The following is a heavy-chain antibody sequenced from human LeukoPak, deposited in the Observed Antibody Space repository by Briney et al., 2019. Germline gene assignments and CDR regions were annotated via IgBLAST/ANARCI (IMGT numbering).Heavy chain of an antibody. D-gene: IGHD3-9*01. Sequence: SETLSLTCTVSGGSISSGDYYWSWIRQPPGKGLEWIGYIYYSGSTNYNPSLKSRVTISVDTSKNQFSLKLSSVTAADTAVYYCASFDGSRGAFDIWGQGTMVTVSS. CDR1: GGSISSGDYY. CDR2: IYYSGST. J-gene: IGHJ3*02. CDR3: ASFDGSRGAFDI. V-gene: IGHV4-61*08.